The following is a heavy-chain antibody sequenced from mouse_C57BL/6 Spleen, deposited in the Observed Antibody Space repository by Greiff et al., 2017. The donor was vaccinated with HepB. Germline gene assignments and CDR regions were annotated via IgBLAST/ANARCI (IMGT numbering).Heavy chain of an antibody. CDR3: ARGGSGYVDFDY. V-gene: IGHV1-26*01. Sequence: VQLQQSGPELVKPGASVKISCKASGYTFTDYYMNWVKQSHGKSLEWIGDINPNNGGTSYNQKFKGKATLTVDKSSSTAYMELRSLTSEDSAVYYCARGGSGYVDFDYWGQGTTLTVSS. CDR2: INPNNGGT. J-gene: IGHJ2*01. D-gene: IGHD3-2*02. CDR1: GYTFTDYY.